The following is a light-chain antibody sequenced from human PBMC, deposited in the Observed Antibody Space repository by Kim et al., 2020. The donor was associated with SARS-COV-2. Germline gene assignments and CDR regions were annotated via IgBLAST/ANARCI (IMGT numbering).Light chain of an antibody. CDR3: QTWGTGIHVV. J-gene: IGLJ2*01. Sequence: VKLTCTLRSAHSSYAIAWHQQQPEKGPRYLMKLNSDGSHSKGDEIPDRFSGSSSGAERYLTISSLQSEDEADYYCQTWGTGIHVVFGGGTQLTVL. CDR1: SAHSSYA. CDR2: LNSDGSH. V-gene: IGLV4-69*01.